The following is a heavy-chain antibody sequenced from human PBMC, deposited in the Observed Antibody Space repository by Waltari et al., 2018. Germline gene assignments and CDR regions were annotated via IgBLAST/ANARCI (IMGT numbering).Heavy chain of an antibody. D-gene: IGHD3-22*01. CDR2: IYSGGST. CDR3: ARAPDPYYYDSSGYFDY. J-gene: IGHJ4*02. Sequence: EVQLVESGGGLIQPGGSLRLSCAASGFTVSSNYMSWVRQAPGKGLEWVSVIYSGGSTYYADSVKGRFTISRDNSKNTLYLQRNSLRAEDTAVYYCARAPDPYYYDSSGYFDYWGQGTLVTVSS. CDR1: GFTVSSNY. V-gene: IGHV3-53*01.